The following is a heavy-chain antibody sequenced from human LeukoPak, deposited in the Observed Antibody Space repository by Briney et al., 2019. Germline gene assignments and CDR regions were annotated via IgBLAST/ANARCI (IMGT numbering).Heavy chain of an antibody. CDR2: ISWNSGSI. CDR1: GFTFDDYA. D-gene: IGHD6-19*01. V-gene: IGHV3-9*03. Sequence: GRSLRLSXAASGFTFDDYAMHWVRQAPGKGLEWVSGISWNSGSIGYADSVKGRFTISRDNAKNSLYLQMNSLRAEDMALYYCAKAKAVAGWELFDYWGQGTLVTVSS. J-gene: IGHJ4*02. CDR3: AKAKAVAGWELFDY.